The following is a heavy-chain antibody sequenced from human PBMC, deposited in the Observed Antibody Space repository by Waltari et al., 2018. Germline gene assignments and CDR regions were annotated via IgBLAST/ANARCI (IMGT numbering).Heavy chain of an antibody. D-gene: IGHD2-2*01. CDR1: GGSFSGYY. Sequence: QVQLQQWGAGLLKPSETLSLTCAVYGGSFSGYYWSWIRQPPGTGLEWIGEINHSGSTNYTPSRKSRVTISVDTSKNQFSLKLSSVTAADTAVYYCAGGSLVVPAAYNWFDPWGQGTLVTVSS. CDR3: AGGSLVVPAAYNWFDP. V-gene: IGHV4-34*01. CDR2: INHSGST. J-gene: IGHJ5*02.